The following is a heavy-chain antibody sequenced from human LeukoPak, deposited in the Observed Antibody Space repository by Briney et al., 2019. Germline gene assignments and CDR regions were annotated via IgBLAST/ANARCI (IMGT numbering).Heavy chain of an antibody. D-gene: IGHD1-26*01. CDR3: AMAVGDNDPFDM. Sequence: GASVKVSCKASGYTFTGKYIHWVRQAPGQGLEWMGWINPNSGGTKYAQKFQGRVTLTRDTSISTAYMELSRLRSDDTAVYYCAMAVGDNDPFDMWGKGTMSPSLQ. CDR2: INPNSGGT. V-gene: IGHV1-2*02. CDR1: GYTFTGKY. J-gene: IGHJ3*02.